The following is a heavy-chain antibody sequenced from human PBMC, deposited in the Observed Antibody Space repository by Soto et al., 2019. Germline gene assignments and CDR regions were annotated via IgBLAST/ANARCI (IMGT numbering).Heavy chain of an antibody. D-gene: IGHD6-19*01. CDR2: INAGNGNT. CDR3: ARPYSSGWHFGY. CDR1: GYTFTNYA. V-gene: IGHV1-3*01. Sequence: GASVKVSCKASGYTFTNYAMHWVRQAPGQRLEWMGWINAGNGNTKYSQKFQGRVTITRDTSASTAYVELSSLSSEDTAVYYCARPYSSGWHFGYWGQGTLVTVSS. J-gene: IGHJ4*02.